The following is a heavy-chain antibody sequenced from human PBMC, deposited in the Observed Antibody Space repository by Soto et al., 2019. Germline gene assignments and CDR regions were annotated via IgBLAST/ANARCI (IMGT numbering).Heavy chain of an antibody. D-gene: IGHD3-16*01. J-gene: IGHJ4*02. CDR1: GLSFSGYY. V-gene: IGHV4-34*01. CDR2: INHSGST. CDR3: ARGSDALVR. Sequence: SETLSLTCAFYGLSFSGYYWSWIRQPPGKGLEWIGEINHSGSTNYNPSLKSRVTISVDTSKNQFSLKLSSVTAADTAVYYCARGSDALVRWGQGTLVTVSS.